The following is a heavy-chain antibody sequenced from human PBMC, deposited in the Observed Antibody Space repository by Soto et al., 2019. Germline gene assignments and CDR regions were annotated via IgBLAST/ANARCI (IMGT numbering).Heavy chain of an antibody. CDR1: GFTFSSYG. CDR3: AKSAYVLRFLEVNYFDY. V-gene: IGHV3-30*18. J-gene: IGHJ4*02. CDR2: ISYDGSNK. D-gene: IGHD3-3*01. Sequence: GGSLRLSCAASGFTFSSYGMHWVRQAPGKGLEWVAVISYDGSNKYYADSVKGRFTISRDNSKNTLYLQMNSLRAEDTAVYYCAKSAYVLRFLEVNYFDYWGQGTLVTVSS.